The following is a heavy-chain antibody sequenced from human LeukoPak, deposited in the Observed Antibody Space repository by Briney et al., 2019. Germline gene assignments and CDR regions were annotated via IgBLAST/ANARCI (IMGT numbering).Heavy chain of an antibody. J-gene: IGHJ4*02. CDR1: GYTFTNYY. CDR2: INPSGGST. CDR3: AGGTGGYKLPFGY. V-gene: IGHV1-46*01. D-gene: IGHD5-24*01. Sequence: GASVKVSCKASGYTFTNYYMHWVRQAPGQGLEWMGIINPSGGSTSYAQKFQGRVTMTKDTSTSTLYMELSSLRSEDTAVYYCAGGTGGYKLPFGYWGQGTLVTVSS.